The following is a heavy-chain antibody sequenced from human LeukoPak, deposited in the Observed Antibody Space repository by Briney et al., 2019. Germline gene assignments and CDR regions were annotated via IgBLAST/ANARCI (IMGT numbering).Heavy chain of an antibody. CDR1: GFTFSSYS. J-gene: IGHJ3*02. D-gene: IGHD2-21*01. V-gene: IGHV3-21*01. Sequence: GGSLRLSCAASGFTFSSYSMTWVRQAPGKGLEWVSSISSSSSYIYYADSVKGRFTISRDNAKNSLYLQMDSLRAEDTAVYYCAKDVWWNDAFDIWGQGTMVTVSS. CDR2: ISSSSSYI. CDR3: AKDVWWNDAFDI.